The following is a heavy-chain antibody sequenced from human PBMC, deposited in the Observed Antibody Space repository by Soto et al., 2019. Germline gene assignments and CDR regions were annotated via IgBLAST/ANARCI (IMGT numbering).Heavy chain of an antibody. CDR1: GFTFSNAW. J-gene: IGHJ6*02. CDR2: IKSKTDGGTT. V-gene: IGHV3-15*01. CDR3: STVTRYYCYYYGMDV. Sequence: GGSLRLSCAASGFTFSNAWMSWVRQAPGKGLEWVGRIKSKTDGGTTDYAAPVKGRFTISRDDSKNTLYLQMNSLKTEDTAVYYCSTVTRYYCYYYGMDVWGPGTSVTVSS. D-gene: IGHD4-17*01.